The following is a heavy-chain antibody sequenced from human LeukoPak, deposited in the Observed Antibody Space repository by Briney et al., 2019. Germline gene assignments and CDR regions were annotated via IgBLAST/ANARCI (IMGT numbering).Heavy chain of an antibody. CDR2: INPNTGGT. D-gene: IGHD5-12*01. CDR3: ARDLATIDGIAWYYFEN. CDR1: GYTFTDHY. V-gene: IGHV1-2*02. J-gene: IGHJ4*02. Sequence: ASVTVSFKASGYTFTDHYIHWVRQAPGQGCEWMGWINPNTGGTDYAQKFQDRIAISTYTSISTAYMELSRLRSDDTALYYCARDLATIDGIAWYYFENWGQGTLVTVS.